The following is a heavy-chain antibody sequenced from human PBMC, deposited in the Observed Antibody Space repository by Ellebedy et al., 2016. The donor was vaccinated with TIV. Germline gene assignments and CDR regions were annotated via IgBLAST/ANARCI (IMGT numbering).Heavy chain of an antibody. CDR3: ARTYDILTSSDY. J-gene: IGHJ4*02. CDR2: IIPILGIA. Sequence: ASVKVSCKASGGTFSSYAISWVRQAPGQGLEWMGRIIPILGIANYAQKFQGRVTITADKSTSTAYMELRSLRSDDTAVYYCARTYDILTSSDYWGQGTLVTVSS. CDR1: GGTFSSYA. V-gene: IGHV1-69*04. D-gene: IGHD3-9*01.